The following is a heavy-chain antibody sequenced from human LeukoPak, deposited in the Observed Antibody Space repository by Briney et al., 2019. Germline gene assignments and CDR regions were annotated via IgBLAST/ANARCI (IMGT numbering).Heavy chain of an antibody. CDR2: IYYSGST. V-gene: IGHV4-59*12. Sequence: SETLSLTCTVSGGSISSYYWSWIRQPPGKGLEWIGYIYYSGSTNYNPSLKSRVTISVDTSKNQFSLKLSSVTAADTAVYYCARAKRRYSSSRDWFDPWGQGTLVTVSS. CDR1: GGSISSYY. D-gene: IGHD6-13*01. CDR3: ARAKRRYSSSRDWFDP. J-gene: IGHJ5*02.